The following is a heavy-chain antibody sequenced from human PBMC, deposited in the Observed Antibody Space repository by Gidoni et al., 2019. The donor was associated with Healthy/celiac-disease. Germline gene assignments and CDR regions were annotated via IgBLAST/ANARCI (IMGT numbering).Heavy chain of an antibody. Sequence: QVQLVESGGGVVQPGRSLRLSCAASGVTCSSYGMHWVRQAPGKGLGWVAVISYDGSNKYYADSVKGRFTISRDNSKNTLYLQMNSLRAEDTAVYYCAKDAMVREEYDAFDIWGQGTMVTVSS. CDR3: AKDAMVREEYDAFDI. CDR1: GVTCSSYG. V-gene: IGHV3-30*18. D-gene: IGHD3-10*01. J-gene: IGHJ3*02. CDR2: ISYDGSNK.